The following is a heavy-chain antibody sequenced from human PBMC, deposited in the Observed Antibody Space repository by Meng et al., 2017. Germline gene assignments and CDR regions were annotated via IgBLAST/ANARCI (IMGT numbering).Heavy chain of an antibody. CDR3: ARVAVGYFDRAPYYFDY. CDR2: IYSSGVT. Sequence: SETLSLTCTVSGGSISSYYWSWIRQPPGKGLEWIGQIYSSGVTNYNPSFKGRLSMSVDTSKNQFSLNLNSVTAADTAVYYCARVAVGYFDRAPYYFDYWGQGTLVTVSS. V-gene: IGHV4-59*12. D-gene: IGHD3-9*01. J-gene: IGHJ4*02. CDR1: GGSISSYY.